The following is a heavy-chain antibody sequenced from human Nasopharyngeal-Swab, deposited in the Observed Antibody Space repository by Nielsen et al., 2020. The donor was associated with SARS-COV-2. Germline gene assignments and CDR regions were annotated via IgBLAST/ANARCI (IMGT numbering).Heavy chain of an antibody. CDR2: IYYSGST. J-gene: IGHJ4*02. CDR3: ARHTTTIFGVVIIPGFDY. Sequence: WIRQPPGKGLEWIGSIYYSGSTYYNPSLKGRVTISVDTSKNQFSLKLSSVTAADTAVYYCARHTTTIFGVVIIPGFDYWGQGTLVTVSS. V-gene: IGHV4-39*01. D-gene: IGHD3-3*01.